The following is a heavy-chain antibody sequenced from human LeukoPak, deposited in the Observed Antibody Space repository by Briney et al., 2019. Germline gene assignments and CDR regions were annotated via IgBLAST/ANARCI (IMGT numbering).Heavy chain of an antibody. D-gene: IGHD2-2*01. CDR3: AKAGYCSSTSCLHGLFDY. V-gene: IGHV3-23*01. CDR2: VSGTGGSA. Sequence: SGGSLRLSCAASGFIFSSYAMSWVRQAPGKGLEWVSAVSGTGGSAYCVDSVKGRFTISRDNSKNALYLQMNSLRAEDTAMYYCAKAGYCSSTSCLHGLFDYWGQGTLVTVSS. CDR1: GFIFSSYA. J-gene: IGHJ4*02.